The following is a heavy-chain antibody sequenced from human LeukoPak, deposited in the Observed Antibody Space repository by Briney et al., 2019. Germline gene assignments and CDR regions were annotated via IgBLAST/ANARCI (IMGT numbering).Heavy chain of an antibody. J-gene: IGHJ4*02. CDR3: ARDRAATMVRGVMEEPYYFVY. Sequence: ASVKVSCKASGYTFTGYYMHWVRQAPGQGLEWMGWINPNSGGTNYAQKFQGRVTITRDTSISTAYMELSRLRSDDKAGYYCARDRAATMVRGVMEEPYYFVYWVQGALVAGSS. D-gene: IGHD3-10*01. V-gene: IGHV1-2*02. CDR2: INPNSGGT. CDR1: GYTFTGYY.